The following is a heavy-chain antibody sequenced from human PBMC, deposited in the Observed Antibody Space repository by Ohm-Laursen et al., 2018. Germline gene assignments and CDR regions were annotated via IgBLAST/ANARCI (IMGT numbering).Heavy chain of an antibody. CDR3: AKDAYGDYTRGYFDL. V-gene: IGHV3-9*01. Sequence: SLRLSCSASGFTFADYAMHWVRQAPGKGLEWVSGISWNSGSIGYADSVKGRFTISRDNAKNSLYLQMNSLRAEDTALYYCAKDAYGDYTRGYFDLWGRGTLVTVSS. J-gene: IGHJ2*01. CDR2: ISWNSGSI. CDR1: GFTFADYA. D-gene: IGHD4-17*01.